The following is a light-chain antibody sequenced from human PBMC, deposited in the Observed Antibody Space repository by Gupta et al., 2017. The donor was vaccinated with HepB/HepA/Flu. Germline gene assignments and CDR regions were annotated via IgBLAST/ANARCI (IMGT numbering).Light chain of an antibody. CDR1: ESLLHSNGHNY. J-gene: IGKJ4*01. CDR3: MRTRQSPLT. Sequence: DIVMTQSPLSLPVTPGEPASISCGSSESLLHSNGHNYLNWYLQRPGQSPQLLIYLGSNRASGVPGRFSGSGSGTYFTLDISIVDAEDVGVYFCMRTRQSPLTFGGGTRVEMK. CDR2: LGS. V-gene: IGKV2-28*01.